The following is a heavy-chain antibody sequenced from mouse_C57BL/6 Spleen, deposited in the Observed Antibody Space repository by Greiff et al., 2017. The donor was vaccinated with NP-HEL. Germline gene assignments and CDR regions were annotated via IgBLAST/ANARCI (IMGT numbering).Heavy chain of an antibody. D-gene: IGHD4-1*01. Sequence: QVQLQQPGAELVKPGASVKLSCKASGYTFTSYWMPWVKQRPGQGLEWIGMIHPNSGSTNYNEKFKSKATLTVDKSSSTAYMQLSSLTSEDSAVYYCARYPGRGFAYWGQGTLVTVSA. J-gene: IGHJ3*01. CDR3: ARYPGRGFAY. V-gene: IGHV1-64*01. CDR2: IHPNSGST. CDR1: GYTFTSYW.